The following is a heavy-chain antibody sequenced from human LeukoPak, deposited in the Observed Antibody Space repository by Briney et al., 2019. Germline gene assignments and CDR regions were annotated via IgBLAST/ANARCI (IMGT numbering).Heavy chain of an antibody. CDR3: ARLGFSGSLKGAFDI. D-gene: IGHD1-26*01. CDR2: IYHSGST. CDR1: GYSTGSGYY. J-gene: IGHJ3*02. Sequence: SETLSLTCTVSGYSTGSGYYWGWIRQPPGKGLEWIGSIYHSGSTYYNPSLKSRVTISVDTSKNQFSLKLSSVTAADTAVYYCARLGFSGSLKGAFDIWGQGTMVTVSS. V-gene: IGHV4-38-2*02.